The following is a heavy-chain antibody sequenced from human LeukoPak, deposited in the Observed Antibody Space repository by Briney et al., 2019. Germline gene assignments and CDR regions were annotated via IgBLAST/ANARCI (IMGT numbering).Heavy chain of an antibody. V-gene: IGHV4-4*02. CDR3: ARVAVGAHLDY. Sequence: PSETLSLTCAVSGGSISSYYWSWVRQPPGKGLEWIGEIYHSGSTNYNPSLKSRVTISVDKSKNQFSLKLSSVTAADTAVYYCARVAVGAHLDYWGQGTLVTVSS. D-gene: IGHD1-26*01. CDR1: GGSISSYY. CDR2: IYHSGST. J-gene: IGHJ4*02.